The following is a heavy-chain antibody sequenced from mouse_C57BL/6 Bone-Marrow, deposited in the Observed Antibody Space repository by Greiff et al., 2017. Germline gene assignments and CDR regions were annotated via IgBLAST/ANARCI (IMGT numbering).Heavy chain of an antibody. Sequence: VQLQQPGAELARPGASVKLSCKASGYTFTSYGISWVKQRTGQGLEWIGEIYPRSGNTYYNEKFKGKATLTADKSSSTAYMELRSLTSENSAVYFGARDLYCSIYDYFDYWGQGTTLTVSS. CDR2: IYPRSGNT. D-gene: IGHD1-1*01. CDR1: GYTFTSYG. V-gene: IGHV1-81*01. J-gene: IGHJ2*01. CDR3: ARDLYCSIYDYFDY.